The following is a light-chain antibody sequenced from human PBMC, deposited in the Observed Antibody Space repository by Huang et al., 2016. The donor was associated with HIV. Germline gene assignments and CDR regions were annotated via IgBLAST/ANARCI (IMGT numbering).Light chain of an antibody. CDR3: MQALQTPT. CDR1: QRLLHDNKYNY. J-gene: IGKJ4*01. Sequence: IVMTQSPLSLPVTPGEPASMSCRSSQRLLHDNKYNYVDWYVQKPGQSPQVLIYLGAHRCPGVPDRLSGSGSGTNFTLKINRVEAEDVGVYYCMQALQTPTFGGGTRVEIK. CDR2: LGA. V-gene: IGKV2-28*01.